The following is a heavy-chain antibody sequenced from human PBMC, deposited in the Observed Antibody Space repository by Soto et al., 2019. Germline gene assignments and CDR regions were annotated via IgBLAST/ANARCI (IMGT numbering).Heavy chain of an antibody. CDR3: ARDQPGPTSY. J-gene: IGHJ4*02. Sequence: GGSLRLSCGGSGYTFSSYWMSWVRQAPGKGLEWVAIIKEDGSEKYYVDSVKGRFTISRDNAKNSLYLQMNSLRAEDTAVYYCARDQPGPTSYWGQGTLVTVSS. CDR2: IKEDGSEK. V-gene: IGHV3-7*01. CDR1: GYTFSSYW.